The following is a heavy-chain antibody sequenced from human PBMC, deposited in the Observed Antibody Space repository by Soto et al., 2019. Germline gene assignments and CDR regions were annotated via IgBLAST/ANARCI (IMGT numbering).Heavy chain of an antibody. CDR1: GYSFTTYW. Sequence: PGESLKISCKGSGYSFTTYWIAWVLQIPGKGLEWMGIIYPGDSDTIYSPSFQGQVTISADKSISTTYLQWSSLRASDTAMYYCARRSGSYYSAGFYYCGQGTLVTVSS. V-gene: IGHV5-51*01. J-gene: IGHJ4*02. CDR3: ARRSGSYYSAGFYY. CDR2: IYPGDSDT. D-gene: IGHD3-10*01.